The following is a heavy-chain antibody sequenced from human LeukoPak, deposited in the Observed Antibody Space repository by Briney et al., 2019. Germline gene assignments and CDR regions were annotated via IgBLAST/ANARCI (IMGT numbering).Heavy chain of an antibody. CDR3: ARGGGYCSSTSCSNNWFDP. J-gene: IGHJ5*02. V-gene: IGHV4-59*01. Sequence: PSETLSLTCTVSGGSISSYYWSWIRQPPGKGLEWIGYIYYSGSTNYNPSLKSRVTISVDTSKNQFSLKLSSVTAADTAVYYCARGGGYCSSTSCSNNWFDPWGQGTLVTVSS. CDR2: IYYSGST. D-gene: IGHD2-2*01. CDR1: GGSISSYY.